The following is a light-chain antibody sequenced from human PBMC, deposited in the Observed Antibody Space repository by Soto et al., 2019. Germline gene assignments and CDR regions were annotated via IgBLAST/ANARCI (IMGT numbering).Light chain of an antibody. CDR3: QAWDSSTLYV. Sequence: SYELTQPPSVSVSPGQTASITCSADKLGDKYACWYQQKPGQSPVLVIYQDSKRPSGIPERFSGSNSGNTATLTISGTQAMDEADYYCQAWDSSTLYVFGTGTKLTVL. CDR2: QDS. CDR1: KLGDKY. V-gene: IGLV3-1*01. J-gene: IGLJ1*01.